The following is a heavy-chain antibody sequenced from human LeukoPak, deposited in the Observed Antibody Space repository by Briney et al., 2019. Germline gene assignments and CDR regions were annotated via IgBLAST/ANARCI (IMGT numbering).Heavy chain of an antibody. V-gene: IGHV3-23*01. D-gene: IGHD1-26*01. Sequence: GGSLRLSCAASGFTFSSSAMSWVRQAPRKGLEWVSSITESGDGTYYADSVMGRFTISRDDSKNTPYLQMNSLKDEDTAVYYCAKDSPVATWWGQGTLVTVSS. CDR2: ITESGDGT. J-gene: IGHJ4*02. CDR3: AKDSPVATW. CDR1: GFTFSSSA.